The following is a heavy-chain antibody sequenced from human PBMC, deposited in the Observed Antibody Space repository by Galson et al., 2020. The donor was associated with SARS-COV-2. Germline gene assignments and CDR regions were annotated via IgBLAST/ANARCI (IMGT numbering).Heavy chain of an antibody. D-gene: IGHD6-19*01. Sequence: GGSLRLSCAASGFSFSAYGMHWVRQAPGRGLEWVAFISYDGSNKKFADSVKGRFTISRDNSKNTLYLEMNSLRGEDTAVYYCVTLGVSGWYRDMTYWGQGTLVTVSS. CDR1: GFSFSAYG. CDR3: VTLGVSGWYRDMTY. J-gene: IGHJ4*02. CDR2: ISYDGSNK. V-gene: IGHV3-30*03.